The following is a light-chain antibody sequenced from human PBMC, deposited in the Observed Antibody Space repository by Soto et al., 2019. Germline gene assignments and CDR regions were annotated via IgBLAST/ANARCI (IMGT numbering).Light chain of an antibody. Sequence: ENVLTQSPGTLSLSPGERATLSCRASQSISSSYLAWYQQKPGQTPRLLIYHASSRATSIPDRFSGSGSGTDFTLTISRLEPEDFAVYYCQQYGDSLLTFGGGTQVEIK. CDR1: QSISSSY. CDR2: HAS. J-gene: IGKJ4*02. V-gene: IGKV3-20*01. CDR3: QQYGDSLLT.